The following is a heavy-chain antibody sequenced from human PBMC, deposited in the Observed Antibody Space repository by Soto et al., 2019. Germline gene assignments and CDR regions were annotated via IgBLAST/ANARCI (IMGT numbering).Heavy chain of an antibody. CDR2: MSPNRGNT. D-gene: IGHD1-26*01. V-gene: IGHV1-8*01. CDR1: GYTFSSYD. Sequence: AASVKVSCKASGYTFSSYDINWVRQATGQGLEWIGWMSPNRGNTGYAQNFQARVTMTRDTSISTAYMELSSLTSEDTAMYYCARGVDAGVGYWGQGTLVTVSS. CDR3: ARGVDAGVGY. J-gene: IGHJ4*02.